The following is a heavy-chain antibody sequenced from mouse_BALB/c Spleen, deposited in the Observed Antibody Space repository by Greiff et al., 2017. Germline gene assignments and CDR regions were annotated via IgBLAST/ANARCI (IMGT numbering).Heavy chain of an antibody. CDR2: ISTYYGDA. V-gene: IGHV1S137*01. CDR3: ARSRGYFDY. J-gene: IGHJ2*01. CDR1: GYTFTDYA. Sequence: QVHVKQSGAELVRPGVSVKISCKGSGYTFTDYAMHWVKQSHAKSLEWIGVISTYYGDASYNQKFKGKATMTVDKSSSTAYMELARLTSEDSAIYYCARSRGYFDYWGQGTTLTVSS.